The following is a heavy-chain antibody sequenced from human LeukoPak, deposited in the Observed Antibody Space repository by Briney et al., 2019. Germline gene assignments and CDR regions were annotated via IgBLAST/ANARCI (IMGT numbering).Heavy chain of an antibody. V-gene: IGHV3-66*01. Sequence: GGSLRLSCAASGLTVSSNYMTWVRQAPGKGLELVSFIYSGGNTYYADSVKGRFTISRDNSNNTLYLQMNSLRAEDTAVYYCARDGGDYYDSSGYPFHHWGQGTLVTVSS. J-gene: IGHJ1*01. D-gene: IGHD3-22*01. CDR2: IYSGGNT. CDR1: GLTVSSNY. CDR3: ARDGGDYYDSSGYPFHH.